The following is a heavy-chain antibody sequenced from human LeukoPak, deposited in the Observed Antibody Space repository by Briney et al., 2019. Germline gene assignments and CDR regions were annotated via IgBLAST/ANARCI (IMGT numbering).Heavy chain of an antibody. CDR2: VNPNSGNT. J-gene: IGHJ4*02. CDR1: GYTFNTYD. Sequence: ASVKVSCKASGYTFNTYDISWVRQATGQGLEWMGWVNPNSGNTGYVQKFQGRVTMTTDTSTSTAYMELRSLRSDDTAVYYCAREGAVRYFDWLSNGPFDYWGQGTLVTVSS. D-gene: IGHD3-9*01. CDR3: AREGAVRYFDWLSNGPFDY. V-gene: IGHV1-8*02.